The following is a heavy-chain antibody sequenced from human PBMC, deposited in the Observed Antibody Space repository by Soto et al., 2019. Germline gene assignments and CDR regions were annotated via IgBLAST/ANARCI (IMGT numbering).Heavy chain of an antibody. CDR2: ISDSGISI. CDR3: AKDARRTGLLGQWVG. D-gene: IGHD1-26*01. Sequence: EEQLLESGGGLIQPGGSLRLSCAASGFAFYNYAMAWVRQAPGKGLEWVSGISDSGISIYYTDSVKGRFTISRDNSKNTLFLHMDSLRGEDTALYYCAKDARRTGLLGQWVGWGQGTLVTVSS. J-gene: IGHJ4*02. V-gene: IGHV3-23*01. CDR1: GFAFYNYA.